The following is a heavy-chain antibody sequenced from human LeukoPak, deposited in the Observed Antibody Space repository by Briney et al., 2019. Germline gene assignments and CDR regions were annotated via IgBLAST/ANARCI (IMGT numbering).Heavy chain of an antibody. CDR2: IYSGGST. J-gene: IGHJ6*03. V-gene: IGHV3-66*02. CDR1: GFTVSSKY. Sequence: GGSLRLSCAASGFTVSSKYMRWVRQAPGKGLEWVSVIYSGGSTYYADSVKGRFTISRDNSKDTLYLQMNSLRAEDTAVYYCARGPFMDVWGKGTTVTVSS. CDR3: ARGPFMDV.